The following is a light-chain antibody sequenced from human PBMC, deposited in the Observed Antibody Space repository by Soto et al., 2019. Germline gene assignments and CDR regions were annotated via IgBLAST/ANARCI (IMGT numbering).Light chain of an antibody. CDR1: SSNIGIND. CDR3: ASWDDSLNGFL. J-gene: IGLJ1*01. V-gene: IGLV1-44*01. Sequence: QSVLTQPPSASGTPGQRVTISCSGSSSNIGINDVNWYQQLPGTAPKLLMYDNNQRPSGVPDRVSGSKSGTSASLAISGLQSDDEADYYCASWDDSLNGFLFGTGTKLTVL. CDR2: DNN.